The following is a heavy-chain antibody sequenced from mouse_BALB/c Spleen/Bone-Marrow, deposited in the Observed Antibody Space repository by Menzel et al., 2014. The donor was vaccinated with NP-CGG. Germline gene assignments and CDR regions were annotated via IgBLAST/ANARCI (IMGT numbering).Heavy chain of an antibody. J-gene: IGHJ1*01. CDR2: IYPRDGST. D-gene: IGHD1-1*01. V-gene: IGHV1S12*01. CDR1: GYTFTSYY. Sequence: VQLQQSGPELVKPGASVKISCKASGYTFTSYYIHWVKQRPGQGLEWIGYIYPRDGSTNYNEKFKGKATLTADTSSSTAYMRLSSLTSEDSAVYFCARGVVAPHWYFDVWGAGTTVTVSS. CDR3: ARGVVAPHWYFDV.